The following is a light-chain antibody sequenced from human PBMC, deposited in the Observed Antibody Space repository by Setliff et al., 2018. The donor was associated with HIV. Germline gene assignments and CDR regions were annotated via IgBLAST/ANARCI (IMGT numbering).Light chain of an antibody. Sequence: QSVPPQPPSVSGAPGQRVSISCTGSISNIGAGYDIHWYQQIPGTAPKLLIYANRNRPSGVPDRFSGSKSGSSASLAITGLQAEDEADYYCQSYDSSLSRGVFGTGTKVTVL. CDR3: QSYDSSLSRGV. J-gene: IGLJ1*01. V-gene: IGLV1-40*01. CDR1: ISNIGAGYD. CDR2: ANR.